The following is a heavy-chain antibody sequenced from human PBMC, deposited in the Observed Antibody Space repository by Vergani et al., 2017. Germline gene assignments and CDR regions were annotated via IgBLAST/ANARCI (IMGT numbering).Heavy chain of an antibody. CDR1: GFTFDDYA. J-gene: IGHJ6*02. D-gene: IGHD7-27*01. V-gene: IGHV3-43*02. CDR2: ISGDGGST. Sequence: EVQLLESGGGLVQPGGSLRLSCAASGFTFDDYAMHWVRQAPGKGLEWVSLISGDGGSTYYADSVKGRFTISRDNSKNSLYLQMNSLRTEDTALYYCAKDLGIGDYYYGMDVWGQGTTVTVSS. CDR3: AKDLGIGDYYYGMDV.